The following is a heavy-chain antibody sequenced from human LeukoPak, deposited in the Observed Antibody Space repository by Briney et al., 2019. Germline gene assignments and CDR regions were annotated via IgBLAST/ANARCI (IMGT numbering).Heavy chain of an antibody. Sequence: GGSLRLSCAASGFTFDSYALTWVRQAPGKGLEWVSSISSSSSYIYYADSVKGRFTISRDNAKNSLYLQMNSLRAEDTAVYYCAREVGSTSGYYYYGMDVWGQGTTVTVSS. CDR2: ISSSSSYI. V-gene: IGHV3-21*01. CDR3: AREVGSTSGYYYYGMDV. J-gene: IGHJ6*02. CDR1: GFTFDSYA. D-gene: IGHD2-2*01.